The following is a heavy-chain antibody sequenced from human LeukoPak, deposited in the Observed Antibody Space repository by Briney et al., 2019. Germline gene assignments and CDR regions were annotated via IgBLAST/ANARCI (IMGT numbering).Heavy chain of an antibody. D-gene: IGHD2-2*01. CDR1: GFTFSSYS. CDR2: ISSSSSTI. Sequence: PGGSLRLSCAASGFTFSSYSMNWVRQAPGKGLEWVSYISSSSSTIYYADSVKGRFTISRDNAKNSLYLQMNSLRAEDTAVYYCARDGEDNIGEYQLLSGNYFDYWGQGTLVTVSS. CDR3: ARDGEDNIGEYQLLSGNYFDY. V-gene: IGHV3-48*04. J-gene: IGHJ4*02.